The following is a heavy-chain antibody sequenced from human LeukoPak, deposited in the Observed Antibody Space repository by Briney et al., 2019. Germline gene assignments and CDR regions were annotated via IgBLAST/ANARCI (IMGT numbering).Heavy chain of an antibody. CDR2: MNPNSGNT. V-gene: IGHV1-8*01. J-gene: IGHJ6*02. CDR3: ARFPLRYCSSTSCYTFLSGMDV. CDR1: GYTFTGYD. D-gene: IGHD2-2*02. Sequence: ASVKVSCKASGYTFTGYDINWVRQATGQGLEWMGWMNPNSGNTGYAQKFQGRVTMTRNTSISTAYMELSSLRSEDTAVYYCARFPLRYCSSTSCYTFLSGMDVWGQGTTVTVSS.